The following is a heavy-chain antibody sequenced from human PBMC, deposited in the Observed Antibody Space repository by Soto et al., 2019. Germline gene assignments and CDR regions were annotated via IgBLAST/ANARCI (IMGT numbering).Heavy chain of an antibody. J-gene: IGHJ5*02. CDR2: IVVGSGNT. CDR1: GFPFTSSA. D-gene: IGHD3-22*01. CDR3: AADPLNYYDSSGDGLGPFDP. Sequence: ASVKVSFKASGFPFTSSALQWVRQARGQRVEWIGWIVVGSGNTNYAQKFQERVTITRDMSTSTAYMELSSLRSEDTAVYYCAADPLNYYDSSGDGLGPFDPWGQGTLVTVSS. V-gene: IGHV1-58*01.